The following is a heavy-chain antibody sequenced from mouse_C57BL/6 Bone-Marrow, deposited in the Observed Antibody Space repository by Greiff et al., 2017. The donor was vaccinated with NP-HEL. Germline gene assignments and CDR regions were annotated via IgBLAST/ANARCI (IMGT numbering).Heavy chain of an antibody. J-gene: IGHJ3*01. Sequence: EVKVVESGGGLVKPGGSLKLSCAASGFPFSSFPMSWVRQTPRRGLEGVATIRGGGVNTYYPDSVKGRFTISRDNAKNTLYLQMSSLRSEDTALYYCARHPYYSNYGILFAYWGQGTLVTVSA. D-gene: IGHD2-5*01. CDR3: ARHPYYSNYGILFAY. CDR2: IRGGGVNT. CDR1: GFPFSSFP. V-gene: IGHV5-9*01.